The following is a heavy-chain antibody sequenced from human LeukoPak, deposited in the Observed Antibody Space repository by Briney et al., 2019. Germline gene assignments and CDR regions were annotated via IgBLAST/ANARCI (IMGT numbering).Heavy chain of an antibody. CDR1: GYSFTSYW. J-gene: IGHJ5*02. Sequence: GESLQISCKGSGYSFTSYWIGWVRQMPGKGLEWMGIIYPGDSDTRYSPSFQGQVTISADKSISTAYLQWSSLKASDTAMYYCARTTYDYGDYPKRFDPWGQGTLVTVSS. D-gene: IGHD4-17*01. CDR3: ARTTYDYGDYPKRFDP. CDR2: IYPGDSDT. V-gene: IGHV5-51*01.